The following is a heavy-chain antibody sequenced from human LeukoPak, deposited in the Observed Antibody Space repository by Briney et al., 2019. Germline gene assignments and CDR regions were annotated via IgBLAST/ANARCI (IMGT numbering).Heavy chain of an antibody. CDR3: ARVAGAAAGTNYFDY. Sequence: NPSETLSLTCAVYGGSFSGYYWSWIRQPPGKGLEWIGEINHSGSTNYNPSLKSRVTISVDTSKNQFSLKLSSVTAADTAVYYCARVAGAAAGTNYFDYWGQGTLVTVSS. CDR2: INHSGST. J-gene: IGHJ4*02. CDR1: GGSFSGYY. D-gene: IGHD6-13*01. V-gene: IGHV4-34*01.